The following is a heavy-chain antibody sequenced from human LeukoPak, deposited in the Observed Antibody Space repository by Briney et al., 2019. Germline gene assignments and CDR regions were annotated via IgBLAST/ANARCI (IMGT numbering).Heavy chain of an antibody. D-gene: IGHD4-11*01. CDR3: ARDRLQTDAFDI. V-gene: IGHV3-30*02. CDR1: GFTFSSYG. CDR2: IRYDGSNK. J-gene: IGHJ3*02. Sequence: GGSLRLSCAASGFTFSSYGMHWVRQAPGKGLEWVAFIRYDGSNKYYADSVRGRFTISRDNSKNTLYLQMNSLRAEDTAVYYCARDRLQTDAFDIWGQGTMVTVSS.